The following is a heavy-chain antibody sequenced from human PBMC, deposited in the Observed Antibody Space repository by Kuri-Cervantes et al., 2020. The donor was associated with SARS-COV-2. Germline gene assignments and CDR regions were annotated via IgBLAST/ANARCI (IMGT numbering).Heavy chain of an antibody. J-gene: IGHJ3*02. D-gene: IGHD6-13*01. V-gene: IGHV4-39*07. CDR3: ARRLQLAGAFDI. CDR2: INHSGST. Sequence: ESLKISCTVSGGSISSSSYYWGWIRQPPGKGLEWIGEINHSGSTNYNPSLKSRVTISVDTSKNQFSLKLSSVTAADTAVYYCARRLQLAGAFDIWGQGTMVTVSS. CDR1: GGSISSSSYY.